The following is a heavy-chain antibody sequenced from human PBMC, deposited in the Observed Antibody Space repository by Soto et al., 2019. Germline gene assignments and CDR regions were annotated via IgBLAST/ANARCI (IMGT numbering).Heavy chain of an antibody. V-gene: IGHV4-39*01. D-gene: IGHD1-26*01. J-gene: IGHJ5*02. CDR1: GGSISSSSYY. CDR2: IYYSGST. CDR3: ASIVGALNWFDP. Sequence: PSETLSLTCTVSGGSISSSSYYWGWIRQPPGKGLEWIGSIYYSGSTYYNPSLKSRVTISVDTSKNQFSLKLSSVTAADTAVYYCASIVGALNWFDPWGQGTLVTVSS.